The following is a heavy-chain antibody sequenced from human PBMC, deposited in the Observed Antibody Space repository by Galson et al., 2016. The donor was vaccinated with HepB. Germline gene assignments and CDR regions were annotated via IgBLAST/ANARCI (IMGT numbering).Heavy chain of an antibody. CDR1: GFIFSDYV. CDR3: AKAEMTTVTRFEH. D-gene: IGHD4-17*01. Sequence: SLRLSCAASGFIFSDYVMNWVRQGPGKGLEWVSAIRGSGGTTYYADSVKGRFTISRDNSKNTLYLQMNSLRVEDTAIYYCAKAEMTTVTRFEHWGQGTLVTVSP. V-gene: IGHV3-23*01. CDR2: IRGSGGTT. J-gene: IGHJ4*02.